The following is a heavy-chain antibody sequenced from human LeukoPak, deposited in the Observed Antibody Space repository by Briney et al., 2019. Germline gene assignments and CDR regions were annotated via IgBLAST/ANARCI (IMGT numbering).Heavy chain of an antibody. CDR3: ARGSNCGDY. Sequence: PSETLSLTCTVSGGSISDYYWSWIRQPPGKGLEWIGYFSNSGTTNQNPSLKSRVTMPVDMSKNQFSLKLSSVTAADTAVYYCARGSNCGDYWGQGALVTVSS. D-gene: IGHD1-1*01. J-gene: IGHJ4*02. CDR1: GGSISDYY. CDR2: FSNSGTT. V-gene: IGHV4-59*12.